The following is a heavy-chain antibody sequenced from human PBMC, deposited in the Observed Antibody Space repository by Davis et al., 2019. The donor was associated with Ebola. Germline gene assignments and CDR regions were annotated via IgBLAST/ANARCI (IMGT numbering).Heavy chain of an antibody. CDR2: IIPIFGTA. CDR3: AIDLSNNLRGGYSDH. V-gene: IGHV1-69*13. CDR1: GGTFSSYA. J-gene: IGHJ4*02. D-gene: IGHD1-14*01. Sequence: SVKVSCKASGGTFSSYAISWVRQAPGQGLEWMGGIIPIFGTAHYAQKFQGRVTITADESTSTAYMDLSSLRSEDTAVYYCAIDLSNNLRGGYSDHWGQGTLVIVSS.